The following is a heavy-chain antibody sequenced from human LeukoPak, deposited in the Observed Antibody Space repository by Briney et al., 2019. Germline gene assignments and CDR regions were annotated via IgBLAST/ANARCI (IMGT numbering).Heavy chain of an antibody. CDR2: ISYDGSNK. J-gene: IGHJ4*02. CDR1: GFTFSSYG. CDR3: AKGPMVRESPYGGYFDY. D-gene: IGHD3-10*01. V-gene: IGHV3-30*18. Sequence: GRSLRLSCAASGFTFSSYGMHWVRQAPGKGLEWVAVISYDGSNKYYADSVKGRFTISRDNSKNTLYLQMNSLRAEDTAVYYCAKGPMVRESPYGGYFDYWGQGTLVTVSS.